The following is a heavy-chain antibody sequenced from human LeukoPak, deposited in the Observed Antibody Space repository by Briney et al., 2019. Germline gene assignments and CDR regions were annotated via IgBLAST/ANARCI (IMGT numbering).Heavy chain of an antibody. Sequence: PSETLSLTCTVSGGSISSYYWSWIRQPPGRGLEWIGYIYYSGNTNYNPSLKSRVTISVDTSKKQFSLRLSSVTAADTAVYYCARGDTTGSNYFDPWGQGTLVTVSS. CDR3: ARGDTTGSNYFDP. V-gene: IGHV4-59*01. D-gene: IGHD4/OR15-4a*01. CDR1: GGSISSYY. J-gene: IGHJ5*02. CDR2: IYYSGNT.